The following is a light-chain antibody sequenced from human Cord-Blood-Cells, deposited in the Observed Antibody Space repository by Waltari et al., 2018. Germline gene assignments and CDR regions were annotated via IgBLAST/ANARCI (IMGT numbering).Light chain of an antibody. CDR3: CSYAGSSTYV. V-gene: IGLV2-23*01. CDR2: EGS. Sequence: QSALTQPASVSGSPGQSITISCTGTSSDVGSYNLVSWYQQHPGKAPKLRIYEGSKRPSGVSNRFSGAKSGNTASLTFSGLQAEDEADYYCCSYAGSSTYVFGTGTKVTVL. CDR1: SSDVGSYNL. J-gene: IGLJ1*01.